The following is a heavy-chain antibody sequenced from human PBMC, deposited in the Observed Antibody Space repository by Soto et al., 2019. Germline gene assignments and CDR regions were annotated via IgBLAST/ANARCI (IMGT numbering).Heavy chain of an antibody. V-gene: IGHV4-39*01. D-gene: IGHD4-17*01. CDR1: GGSISSSDDH. Sequence: QLQLQESDPGLVKPSETLSLTCTVSGGSISSSDDHWGWIRQPPGKGLEWIGTVYYSGRTYYNPSLKTRLTISVDTSENQLSLKLSSVTAADTAVYFCARRKVVDYGDRIFDYWGQGILVTVSS. CDR2: VYYSGRT. CDR3: ARRKVVDYGDRIFDY. J-gene: IGHJ4*02.